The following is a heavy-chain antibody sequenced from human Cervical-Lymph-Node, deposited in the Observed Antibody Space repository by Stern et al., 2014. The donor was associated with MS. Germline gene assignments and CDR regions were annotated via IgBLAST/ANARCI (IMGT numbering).Heavy chain of an antibody. J-gene: IGHJ5*02. D-gene: IGHD5/OR15-5a*01. V-gene: IGHV1-69*06. CDR3: ARDLGVGPSVS. CDR2: IIPILGTT. CDR1: GGTFNTSA. Sequence: QVQLMQSGAEVKKPASSVKVSCKASGGTFNTSAISWVRQAPGQGLEWMGGIIPILGTTNYAQKFQGRVTFTADKSTSTAYMALSGLRYEDTAVYYCARDLGVGPSVSWGQGTVVTVSS.